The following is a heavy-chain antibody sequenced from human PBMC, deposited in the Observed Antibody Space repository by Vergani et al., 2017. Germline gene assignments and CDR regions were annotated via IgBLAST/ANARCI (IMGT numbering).Heavy chain of an antibody. J-gene: IGHJ3*02. CDR2: IIPILGTA. D-gene: IGHD4-17*01. V-gene: IGHV1-69*11. CDR1: GGTFSSYA. Sequence: QVQLVQSGAEVKKPGSSVKVSCKASGGTFSSYAISWVRQAPGQGLEWMGRIIPILGTANYAQKFQGRITITADESTSTAYMELSSLRSQDTALYYCARGVDYGAFDIWGQGTMVTVSS. CDR3: ARGVDYGAFDI.